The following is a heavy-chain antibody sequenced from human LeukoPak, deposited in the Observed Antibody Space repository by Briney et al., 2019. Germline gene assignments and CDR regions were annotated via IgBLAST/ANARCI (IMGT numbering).Heavy chain of an antibody. CDR2: ISSSGSTI. D-gene: IGHD3-10*01. CDR1: GSIFSTYA. CDR3: ARGNMVRGVTHYYYYGMDV. V-gene: IGHV3-11*01. Sequence: GESLRLSCAASGSIFSTYAMSWIRQAPGKGLEWVSYISSSGSTIYYADSVKGRFTISRDNAKNSLYLQMNSLRAEDTAVYYCARGNMVRGVTHYYYYGMDVWGQGTTVTVSS. J-gene: IGHJ6*02.